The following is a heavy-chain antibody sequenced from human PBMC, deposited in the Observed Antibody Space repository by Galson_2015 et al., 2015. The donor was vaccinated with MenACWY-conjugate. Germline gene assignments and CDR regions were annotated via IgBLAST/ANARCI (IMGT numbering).Heavy chain of an antibody. D-gene: IGHD5-24*01. CDR1: GFTFSSYW. J-gene: IGHJ4*02. Sequence: SLRLSCEASGFTFSSYWMHWVRQAPGKGLVWVSRIDSDGSSTSYADSVKGRFTISRDNAKNTLYLQMNSLRAEDTAVYYCARVDGYNYPFDYWGQGTLVTVSS. CDR2: IDSDGSST. CDR3: ARVDGYNYPFDY. V-gene: IGHV3-74*01.